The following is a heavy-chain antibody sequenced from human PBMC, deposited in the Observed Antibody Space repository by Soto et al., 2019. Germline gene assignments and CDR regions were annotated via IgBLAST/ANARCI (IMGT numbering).Heavy chain of an antibody. CDR3: ARGLRFLEWPRDNYYYGMDV. Sequence: ASVKVSCKASGYTFTSYGISWVRQAPGQGLEWMGWISAYNGNTNYAQKLQGRVTMTTDTSTSTAYMELRSLRSDDTAVYYCARGLRFLEWPRDNYYYGMDVWGQGNTVTVYS. CDR1: GYTFTSYG. J-gene: IGHJ6*02. D-gene: IGHD3-3*01. V-gene: IGHV1-18*04. CDR2: ISAYNGNT.